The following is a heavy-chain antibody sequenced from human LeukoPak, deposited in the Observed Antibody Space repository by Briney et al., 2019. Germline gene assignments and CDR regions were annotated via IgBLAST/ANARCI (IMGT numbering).Heavy chain of an antibody. CDR3: AGFWSGLEPN. CDR1: GFTFSSYS. V-gene: IGHV3-48*01. D-gene: IGHD3-3*01. J-gene: IGHJ3*01. Sequence: GGSLRLSCAASGFTFSSYSMNWVRQAPGKGLEWVSYISSSSSSTIYYADSVKGRFTISRDNAKNSLYLQMNSLRAEDTAVYYCAGFWSGLEPNWGQGTMVTVSS. CDR2: ISSSSSSTI.